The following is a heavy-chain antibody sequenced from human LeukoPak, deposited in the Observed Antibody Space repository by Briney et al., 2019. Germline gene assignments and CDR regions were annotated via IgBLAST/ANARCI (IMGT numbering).Heavy chain of an antibody. J-gene: IGHJ3*02. CDR2: IHYSGST. CDR3: ARNDI. CDR1: GGSVSSGDYY. Sequence: SETLSLTCTVSGGSVSSGDYYWSWIRQPPGKGLEWIGYIHYSGSTNYNPSLKSRVTTSVNTSKNEFSLELTSVTAADTAVYYCARNDIWGQGTMVTVSS. V-gene: IGHV4-61*08.